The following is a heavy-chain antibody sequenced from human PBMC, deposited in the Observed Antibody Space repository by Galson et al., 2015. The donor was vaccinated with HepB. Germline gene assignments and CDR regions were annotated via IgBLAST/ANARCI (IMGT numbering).Heavy chain of an antibody. V-gene: IGHV1-24*01. CDR2: FDPEEGET. Sequence: SCKVSGYNLTELSMHWVRQAPAKGLEWMGGFDPEEGETIYAQQFQGRVTLTEDTSTGTAYIDLSSLTIEDTAVYYCAVEALGGFDYWGQGTLVTVSS. CDR1: GYNLTELS. D-gene: IGHD3-16*01. J-gene: IGHJ4*02. CDR3: AVEALGGFDY.